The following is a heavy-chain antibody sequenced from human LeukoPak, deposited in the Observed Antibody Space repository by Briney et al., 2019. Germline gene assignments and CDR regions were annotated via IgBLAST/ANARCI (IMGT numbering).Heavy chain of an antibody. CDR2: ISAYNGNT. Sequence: ASVKVSCKASGYTFTSYGISWVRQAPGQGLEWMGWISAYNGNTNYAQKLQGRVTMTTDTSTSTAYMELRSLRSDDTAMYYCARDLAEKAYSSGWSDYWGQGTLVTVSS. D-gene: IGHD6-19*01. CDR1: GYTFTSYG. CDR3: ARDLAEKAYSSGWSDY. V-gene: IGHV1-18*01. J-gene: IGHJ4*02.